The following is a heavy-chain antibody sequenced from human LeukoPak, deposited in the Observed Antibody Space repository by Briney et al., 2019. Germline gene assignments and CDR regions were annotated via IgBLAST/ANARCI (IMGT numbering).Heavy chain of an antibody. CDR3: ARTSYDYVWGSYRYYIYYFDY. V-gene: IGHV4-59*01. Sequence: SETLSLTCTVSGGSISSYYWSRIRQPPGKGLEWIGYIYYSGSTNYNPSLKSRVTISVDTSKNQFSLKLSSVTAADTAVYYCARTSYDYVWGSYRYYIYYFDYWGQGTLVTVSS. J-gene: IGHJ4*02. CDR1: GGSISSYY. CDR2: IYYSGST. D-gene: IGHD3-16*02.